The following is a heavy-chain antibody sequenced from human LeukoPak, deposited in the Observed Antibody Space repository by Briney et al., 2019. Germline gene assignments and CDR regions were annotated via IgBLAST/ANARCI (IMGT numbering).Heavy chain of an antibody. CDR3: ARDKGGWSHFDY. J-gene: IGHJ4*02. V-gene: IGHV3-30-3*01. Sequence: GRSLRLSCAASGFTFSSYAMHWVRQAPGKGLEWVAVISYDGSNKYYADSVKGRFTISRDNAKNSLYLQMNSLRAEDTAVYYCARDKGGWSHFDYWGQGTLVTVSS. CDR1: GFTFSSYA. CDR2: ISYDGSNK. D-gene: IGHD2-15*01.